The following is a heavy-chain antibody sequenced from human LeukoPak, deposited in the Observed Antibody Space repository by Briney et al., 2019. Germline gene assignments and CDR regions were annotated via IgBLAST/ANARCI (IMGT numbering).Heavy chain of an antibody. CDR2: IRYDGINK. D-gene: IGHD3-10*01. Sequence: PGGSLRLSCAASGFTFSNYAMHWVRQAPGKGLEWVTFIRYDGINKYYADSVKGRFAISRDNSKNTLYLQMNSLRAEDTAVYYCAKARVGALRGPPRDAFDIWGQGTMVTVSS. CDR1: GFTFSNYA. V-gene: IGHV3-30*02. J-gene: IGHJ3*02. CDR3: AKARVGALRGPPRDAFDI.